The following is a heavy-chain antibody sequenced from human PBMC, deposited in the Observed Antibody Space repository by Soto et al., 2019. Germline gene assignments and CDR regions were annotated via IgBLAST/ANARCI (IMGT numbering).Heavy chain of an antibody. V-gene: IGHV1-69*04. D-gene: IGHD1-1*01. CDR3: VRDSKGQLERWYYYYGMDV. CDR1: GGTFSSYT. CDR2: IIPILGIA. J-gene: IGHJ6*02. Sequence: GASVKVSCKASGGTFSSYTISWVRQAPGQGLEWMGRIIPILGIANYAQKFQGRVTITADKSTSTVYMELSSLRSEDTAVYYCVRDSKGQLERWYYYYGMDVWGQGTTVTVSS.